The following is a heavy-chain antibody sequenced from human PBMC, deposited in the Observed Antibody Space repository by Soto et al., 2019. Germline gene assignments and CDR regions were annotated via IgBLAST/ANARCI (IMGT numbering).Heavy chain of an antibody. D-gene: IGHD5-12*01. Sequence: QVQLQESGPGLVKPSGTLSLTCAVSGGSIASGVWWSWVRQSPGKGLEWIGEISHDGKTNYNPSLTSRLSMSVDNSQNQLSLNVTSVTAADTAVYYCARDREYSRGYFDPWGQGTPVTVSS. CDR3: ARDREYSRGYFDP. CDR1: GGSIASGVW. V-gene: IGHV4-4*02. J-gene: IGHJ5*02. CDR2: ISHDGKT.